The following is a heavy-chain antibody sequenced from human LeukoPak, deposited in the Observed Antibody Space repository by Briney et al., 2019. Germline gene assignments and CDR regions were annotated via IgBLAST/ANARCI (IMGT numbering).Heavy chain of an antibody. Sequence: GESLKISCKDSGYSFTTYWIGWVRQMPGKGLEWMGIIYPGDSDTRYSPSFQGQVTISVDKSISTAYLQWSSLKASDTAMYYCARGMTTVTEPAFDIWGQGTLVTVSS. D-gene: IGHD4-17*01. CDR3: ARGMTTVTEPAFDI. CDR2: IYPGDSDT. CDR1: GYSFTTYW. J-gene: IGHJ4*02. V-gene: IGHV5-51*01.